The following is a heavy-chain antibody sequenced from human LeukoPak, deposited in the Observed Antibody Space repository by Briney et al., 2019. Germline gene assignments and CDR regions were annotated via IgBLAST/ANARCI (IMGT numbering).Heavy chain of an antibody. CDR3: AKDSGGYSSSWYWGDWYFDL. CDR1: GFTFDDYA. Sequence: PGRSLRLSCAASGFTFDDYAMHWVRQAPGKGLEWVSGISWNSGSIGYADSVKGRFTISRDNSKNTLYLQMNSLRAEDTAVYYCAKDSGGYSSSWYWGDWYFDLWGRGTLVTVSS. D-gene: IGHD6-13*01. V-gene: IGHV3-9*01. CDR2: ISWNSGSI. J-gene: IGHJ2*01.